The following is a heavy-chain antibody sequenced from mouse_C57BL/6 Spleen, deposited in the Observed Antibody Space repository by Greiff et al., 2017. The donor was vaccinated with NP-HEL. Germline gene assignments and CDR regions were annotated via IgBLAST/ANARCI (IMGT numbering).Heavy chain of an antibody. CDR1: GYAFTNYL. J-gene: IGHJ4*01. Sequence: QVQLQQSGAELVRPGTSVKVSCKASGYAFTNYLIEWVKQRPGQGLEWIGVINPGSGGTNYNEKFKGKATLTADKSSSTAYMQLSSLTSEDSAVYFCTRRDGDYGDMDYWGQGTSVTVSS. D-gene: IGHD2-13*01. CDR3: TRRDGDYGDMDY. CDR2: INPGSGGT. V-gene: IGHV1-54*01.